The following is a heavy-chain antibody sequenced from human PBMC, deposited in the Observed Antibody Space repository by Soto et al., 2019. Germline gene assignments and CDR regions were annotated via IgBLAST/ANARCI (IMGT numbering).Heavy chain of an antibody. D-gene: IGHD3-3*01. V-gene: IGHV1-58*01. J-gene: IGHJ3*02. CDR3: AIIRPVVRFLEWPFDR. CDR1: GFTFTSSA. CDR2: IVVGSGNT. Sequence: SVKVSCKASGFTFTSSAVQWVRQARGQRLEWIGRIVVGSGNTNYAQKFQERVTITRDMSTSTAYMELSSLRSEDTAVYYCAIIRPVVRFLEWPFDRWGKGTMVTVSS.